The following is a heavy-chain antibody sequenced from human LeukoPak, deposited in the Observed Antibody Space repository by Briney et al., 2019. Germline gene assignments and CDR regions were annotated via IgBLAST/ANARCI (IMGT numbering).Heavy chain of an antibody. D-gene: IGHD2-2*01. Sequence: SETLSLTCAVYGGSFSGYYWSWIRQPPGKGLGWSGEINHSASTNYNPSLKSRVTISVDTSKSQFSLKLSSVTAADTAVYYCARGEPAAMLWGYYYYYYGMDVWGQGTTVTVSS. CDR1: GGSFSGYY. CDR2: INHSAST. CDR3: ARGEPAAMLWGYYYYYYGMDV. J-gene: IGHJ6*02. V-gene: IGHV4-34*01.